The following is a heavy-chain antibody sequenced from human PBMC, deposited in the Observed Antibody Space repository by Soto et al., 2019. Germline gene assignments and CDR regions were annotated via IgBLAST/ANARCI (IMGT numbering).Heavy chain of an antibody. CDR3: ARRTTMVRGVMEQ. V-gene: IGHV5-10-1*01. D-gene: IGHD3-10*01. CDR1: GYSFISYW. J-gene: IGHJ4*02. Sequence: PXESLKISCKGSGYSFISYWISWVRQMPGKGLEWMGRIDPSDSYTNYSPSFQGHVTISADKSISTAYLQWSSLKASDTAMYYCARRTTMVRGVMEQWGQGNLVTVSS. CDR2: IDPSDSYT.